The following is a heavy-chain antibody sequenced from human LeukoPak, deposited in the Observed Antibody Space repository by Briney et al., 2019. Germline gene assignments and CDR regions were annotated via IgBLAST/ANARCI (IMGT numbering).Heavy chain of an antibody. V-gene: IGHV3-23*01. CDR2: ISGSGGST. D-gene: IGHD6-6*01. J-gene: IGHJ4*02. CDR1: GFTFSSYA. Sequence: PGGSLRLSCAASGFTFSSYAMSWVRQAPGKGLEWVSAISGSGGSTYHADSVKGRFTISRDNSKNSLYLQMNSLRTEDTALYYCAKDYSSSSPLDYWGQGTLVTVSS. CDR3: AKDYSSSSPLDY.